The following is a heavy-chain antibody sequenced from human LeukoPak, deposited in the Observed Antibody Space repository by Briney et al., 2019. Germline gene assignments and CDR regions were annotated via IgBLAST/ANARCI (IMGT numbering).Heavy chain of an antibody. CDR2: IRSKAFGGTT. V-gene: IGHV3-49*03. J-gene: IGHJ6*02. Sequence: GGSLRLSCTASGFSFGDYAMSWFRQAPGKGLERVSFIRSKAFGGTTEYAASMKGRFTISRDDSKSIAFLQMNSLKTEDTAVYYCTRHGGNSYYYGMDVWGQGTTVTVSS. D-gene: IGHD4-23*01. CDR3: TRHGGNSYYYGMDV. CDR1: GFSFGDYA.